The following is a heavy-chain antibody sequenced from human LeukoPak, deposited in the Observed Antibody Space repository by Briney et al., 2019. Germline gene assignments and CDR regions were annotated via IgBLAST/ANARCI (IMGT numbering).Heavy chain of an antibody. Sequence: PGGSLRLSCAASGFTFSSYAMSWVRQAPGKGLEWVANIMQDGSEKNYVDSVKGRFTISRDNAKNSLYLQMNSLRAEDTAVYYCAREVYSSSRPADAFDIWGQGTVVTVSS. CDR1: GFTFSSYA. D-gene: IGHD6-13*01. J-gene: IGHJ3*02. CDR2: IMQDGSEK. V-gene: IGHV3-7*01. CDR3: AREVYSSSRPADAFDI.